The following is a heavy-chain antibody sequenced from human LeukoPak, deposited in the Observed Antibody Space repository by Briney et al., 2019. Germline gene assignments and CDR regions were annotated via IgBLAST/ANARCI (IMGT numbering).Heavy chain of an antibody. CDR1: GGTFSSYA. D-gene: IGHD4-17*01. CDR3: ARKAVTNYYYYGMDV. Sequence: ASVKVSCKASGGTFSSYAISWVRQAPGQGLEWMGGIIPIFGTANYAQKFQGRVTITADESTSTAYMELSSLRSEDTAVYYCARKAVTNYYYYGMDVWGQGTTVTVSS. CDR2: IIPIFGTA. J-gene: IGHJ6*02. V-gene: IGHV1-69*13.